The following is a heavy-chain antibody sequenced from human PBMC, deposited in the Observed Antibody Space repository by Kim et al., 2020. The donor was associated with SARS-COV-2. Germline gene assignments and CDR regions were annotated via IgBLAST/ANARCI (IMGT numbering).Heavy chain of an antibody. CDR3: AKAGPELLKARWFDP. D-gene: IGHD2-15*01. J-gene: IGHJ5*02. Sequence: GGSLRLSCAASGFTFSSYGMHWVRQAPGKGLEWVAVISYDGSNKYYADSVKGRFTISRDNSKNTLYLQMNSLRAEDTAVYYCAKAGPELLKARWFDPWG. CDR2: ISYDGSNK. CDR1: GFTFSSYG. V-gene: IGHV3-30*18.